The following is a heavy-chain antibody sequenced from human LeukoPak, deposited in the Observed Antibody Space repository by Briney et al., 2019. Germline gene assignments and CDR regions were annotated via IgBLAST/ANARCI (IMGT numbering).Heavy chain of an antibody. Sequence: GGSLRLSCAASGFTVSSNYMSWVRQAPGKGLEWVSVIYSGGSTYYADSVKGRFTISRDNSKNTLYLQMNSLRAEDTAVYYCARGRVVWFGGGSCFDPWGQGTLVTVSS. CDR2: IYSGGST. CDR1: GFTVSSNY. D-gene: IGHD3-10*01. J-gene: IGHJ5*02. CDR3: ARGRVVWFGGGSCFDP. V-gene: IGHV3-53*01.